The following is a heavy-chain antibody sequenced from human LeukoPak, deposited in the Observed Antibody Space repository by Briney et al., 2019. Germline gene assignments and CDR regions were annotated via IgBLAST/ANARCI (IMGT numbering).Heavy chain of an antibody. CDR2: INHSGST. CDR1: GGSFSGYY. J-gene: IGHJ4*02. D-gene: IGHD3-9*01. V-gene: IGHV4-34*01. Sequence: SETLSLTCAVYGGSFSGYYWSWIRQPPGKGLEWIGEINHSGSTNYNPSLKSRVTIPVDTSKNQFSLKLSSVTAADTAVYYCARVKRYDILTGYYLYYFDYWGQGTLVTVSS. CDR3: ARVKRYDILTGYYLYYFDY.